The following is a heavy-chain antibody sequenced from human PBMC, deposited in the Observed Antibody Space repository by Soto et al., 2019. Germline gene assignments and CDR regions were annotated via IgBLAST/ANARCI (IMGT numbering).Heavy chain of an antibody. Sequence: GGSLRLSCAASGFTFSSYGMHWVRQAPGKGLEWVAVISYDGSNKYYADSVKGRFTISRDNSKNTLYLQMNSLRAEDTAVYYCAKVGGYDSSGYSDYWGQGTLVTVSS. CDR2: ISYDGSNK. CDR3: AKVGGYDSSGYSDY. V-gene: IGHV3-30*18. CDR1: GFTFSSYG. D-gene: IGHD3-22*01. J-gene: IGHJ4*02.